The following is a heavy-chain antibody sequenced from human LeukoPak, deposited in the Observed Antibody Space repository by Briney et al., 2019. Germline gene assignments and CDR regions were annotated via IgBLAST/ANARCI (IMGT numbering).Heavy chain of an antibody. J-gene: IGHJ4*02. Sequence: SETLSLTCTVSGGSISSYYWSWIRQPPGKGLEWIGYIYYSGSTNYNPSLKSRVTISVHTSKNQFSLKLTSVTAADTAVYYCARGSRTIVVVTWGQGTLVTVSS. V-gene: IGHV4-59*12. D-gene: IGHD2-21*02. CDR1: GGSISSYY. CDR3: ARGSRTIVVVT. CDR2: IYYSGST.